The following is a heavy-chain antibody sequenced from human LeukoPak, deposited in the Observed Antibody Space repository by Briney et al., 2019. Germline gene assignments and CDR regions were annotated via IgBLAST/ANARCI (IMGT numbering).Heavy chain of an antibody. CDR2: IYYSKNT. J-gene: IGHJ4*02. D-gene: IGHD5-18*01. V-gene: IGHV4-39*01. Sequence: SETLSLTCTVSGGXISSSSAYWGWIRQPPGKGLEWIGSIYYSKNTYYNPSLKSRVTISADTSKSQFSLTLGSVSATDTAVYYCVSPRGFSYGYFDYWGQGTLVTVSS. CDR3: VSPRGFSYGYFDY. CDR1: GGXISSSSAY.